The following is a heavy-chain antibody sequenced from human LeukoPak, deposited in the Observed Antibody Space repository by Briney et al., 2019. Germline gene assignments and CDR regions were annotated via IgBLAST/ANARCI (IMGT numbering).Heavy chain of an antibody. D-gene: IGHD2-2*01. CDR1: EFTFSSYS. V-gene: IGHV3-30*18. J-gene: IGHJ4*02. CDR3: AKGPLRGTAAAIDY. Sequence: GGSLRLSCAASEFTFSSYSMNWVRQAPGKGLEWVAVISYDGRNKHYPDSVKGRFTISRDISTDTLWLQMDSLRTEDTAVYYCAKGPLRGTAAAIDYWGQGTLVTVSS. CDR2: ISYDGRNK.